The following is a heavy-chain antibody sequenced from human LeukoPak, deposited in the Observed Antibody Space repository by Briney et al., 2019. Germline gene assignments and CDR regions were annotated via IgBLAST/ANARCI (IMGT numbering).Heavy chain of an antibody. V-gene: IGHV4-4*02. D-gene: IGHD6-13*01. CDR1: GGSISSSNW. J-gene: IGHJ5*02. Sequence: PSETLSLTCAVSGGSISSSNWWSWVRQPPGKGLEWIREINHSGSTNYNPSLKSRVTISVDTSKNQFSLKLSSVTAADTAVYYCARRGLFKGGYSSSWYKYNWFDPWGQGTLVTVSS. CDR3: ARRGLFKGGYSSSWYKYNWFDP. CDR2: INHSGST.